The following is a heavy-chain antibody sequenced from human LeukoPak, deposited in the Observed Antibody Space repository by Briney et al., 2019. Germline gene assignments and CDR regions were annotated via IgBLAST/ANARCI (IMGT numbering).Heavy chain of an antibody. J-gene: IGHJ4*02. Sequence: PGGSLRLSCAASGFTFSSYEMNWVRKAPGKGLDWVSYISSGSTIYDADSVKGRFTISRDNAKNSLYLQMNSLRAEDTAVYYCARESIAVAGAPFDYWGQGTLVTVSS. V-gene: IGHV3-48*03. CDR1: GFTFSSYE. CDR2: ISSGSTI. CDR3: ARESIAVAGAPFDY. D-gene: IGHD6-19*01.